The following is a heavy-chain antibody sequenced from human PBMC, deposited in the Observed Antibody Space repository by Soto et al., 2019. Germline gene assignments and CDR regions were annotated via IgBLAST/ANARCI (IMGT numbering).Heavy chain of an antibody. D-gene: IGHD3-22*01. Sequence: ASVKVSCKTSGYTFTRYGVSWGRQAPGQGLEWMGWISAYNGNTNYAQKLQGRVTMTTDTSTSTAYMELRSLRSDDTAVYYCAREGYYDSSGYQYGMDVWGQGTTVTVSS. CDR3: AREGYYDSSGYQYGMDV. CDR1: GYTFTRYG. CDR2: ISAYNGNT. V-gene: IGHV1-18*01. J-gene: IGHJ6*02.